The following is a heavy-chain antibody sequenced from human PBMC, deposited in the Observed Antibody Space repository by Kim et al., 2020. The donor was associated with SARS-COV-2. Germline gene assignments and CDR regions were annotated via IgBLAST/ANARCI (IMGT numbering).Heavy chain of an antibody. CDR3: ARVLGAAAGTYYYYVMDV. CDR2: ISYDGSNK. CDR1: GFTFSSYG. Sequence: GGSLRLSCAASGFTFSSYGLHWVRQAPGKGLEWVAVISYDGSNKYYADSVKGRFTISRDNSKITLYLQMNSLRAEDTAVYYCARVLGAAAGTYYYYVMDVWGQGTTVTVSS. D-gene: IGHD6-13*01. V-gene: IGHV3-33*05. J-gene: IGHJ6*02.